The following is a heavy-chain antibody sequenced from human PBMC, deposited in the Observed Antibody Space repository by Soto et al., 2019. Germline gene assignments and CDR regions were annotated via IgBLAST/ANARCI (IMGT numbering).Heavy chain of an antibody. CDR2: TYYRSKWSN. CDR3: ARLVGNRWLDS. D-gene: IGHD2-15*01. Sequence: SQTLSLTCAISGDSVSSNSATWDWFRHSPSRGLEWLGRTYYRSKWSNDYAVSVKGRITINPDTSNNQFSLHLNSVTPDDTAVYYCARLVGNRWLDSWGQGTLVTVSS. V-gene: IGHV6-1*01. CDR1: GDSVSSNSAT. J-gene: IGHJ5*01.